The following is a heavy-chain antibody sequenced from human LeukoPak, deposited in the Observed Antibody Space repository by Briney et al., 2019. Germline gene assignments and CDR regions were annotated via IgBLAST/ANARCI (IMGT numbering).Heavy chain of an antibody. CDR2: IYSGGST. Sequence: GGSLRLSCADSGFTVSSNYMSWVRQAPGKGLEWVSVIYSGGSTYYADSVKGRFTISRDNSKNTLYLQMNSLRAEDTAVYYCARGPSMVPNHFDYWGQGTLVTVSS. J-gene: IGHJ4*02. D-gene: IGHD3-10*01. CDR3: ARGPSMVPNHFDY. CDR1: GFTVSSNY. V-gene: IGHV3-53*01.